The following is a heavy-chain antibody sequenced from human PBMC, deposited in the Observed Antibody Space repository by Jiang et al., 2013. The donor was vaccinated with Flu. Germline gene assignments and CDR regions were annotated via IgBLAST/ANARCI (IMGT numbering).Heavy chain of an antibody. CDR2: IYYSGST. J-gene: IGHJ6*02. V-gene: IGHV4-59*08. Sequence: PGLVKPSETLSLTCTVSGGSISSYYWSWIRQPPGKGLEWIGYIYYSGSTNYNPSLKSRVTISVDTSKNQFSLKLSSVTAADTAVYYCARLPHLADQDPYYYYYGMDVWGQGTTVTVSS. CDR3: ARLPHLADQDPYYYYYGMDV. CDR1: GGSISSYY.